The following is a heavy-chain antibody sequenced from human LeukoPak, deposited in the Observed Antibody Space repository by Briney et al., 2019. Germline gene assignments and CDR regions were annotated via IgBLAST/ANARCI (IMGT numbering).Heavy chain of an antibody. V-gene: IGHV3-23*01. CDR3: ARDGALTVGSFDI. D-gene: IGHD1-26*01. Sequence: QPGGSLRLSRAASGFTFITYAMSWVRQAPGKGLEWVSAISTSGDTTYYTDSVKGRFTISRDNSKSTLYLQMNSLRHEDTAVYYCARDGALTVGSFDIWGQGTMVTVSS. CDR2: ISTSGDTT. CDR1: GFTFITYA. J-gene: IGHJ3*02.